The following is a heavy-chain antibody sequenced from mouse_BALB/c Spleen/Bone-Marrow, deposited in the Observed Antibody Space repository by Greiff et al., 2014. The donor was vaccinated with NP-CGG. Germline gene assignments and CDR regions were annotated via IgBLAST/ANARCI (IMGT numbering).Heavy chain of an antibody. CDR3: ADDGRFTY. CDR2: IDPASGNT. V-gene: IGHV14-3*02. CDR1: GFNIKDTF. Sequence: EVQLQQSGADLVKPGASVKLSCTTSGFNIKDTFMHWVKQRPEQGLEWIGRIDPASGNTKYDPKFQGKATITADTSSNKVSLQLRALISEDTDVYYCADDGRFTYWGQGTLVTVSA. J-gene: IGHJ3*01. D-gene: IGHD2-3*01.